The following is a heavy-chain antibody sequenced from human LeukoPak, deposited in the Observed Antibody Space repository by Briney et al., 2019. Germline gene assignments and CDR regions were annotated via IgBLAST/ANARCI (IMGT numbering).Heavy chain of an antibody. V-gene: IGHV1-24*01. CDR3: ATAYVWGSYRDY. J-gene: IGHJ4*02. Sequence: ASVKVSCKVSGYTLTELSMHWVRQAPGKGLEWMGGFDPEDGETIYAQEFQGRVTMTEDTSTDTAYMGLSSLRSEDTAVYYCATAYVWGSYRDYWGQGTLVTVSS. CDR1: GYTLTELS. D-gene: IGHD3-16*02. CDR2: FDPEDGET.